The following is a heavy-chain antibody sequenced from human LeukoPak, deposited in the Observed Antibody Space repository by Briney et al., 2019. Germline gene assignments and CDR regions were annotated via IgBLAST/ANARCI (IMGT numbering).Heavy chain of an antibody. CDR2: LSHSGST. CDR1: AYSISSGYY. CDR3: ARGRPPATPMDY. V-gene: IGHV4-38-2*02. J-gene: IGHJ4*02. Sequence: NPSETLSLTCTVSAYSISSGYYWGWTWQPPGKGLEWIGSLSHSGSTFYNPSLKSRVTISVDTSKNQFSLRLRSVTAADTAVYYCARGRPPATPMDYWGQGMLVTVSS. D-gene: IGHD2-2*01.